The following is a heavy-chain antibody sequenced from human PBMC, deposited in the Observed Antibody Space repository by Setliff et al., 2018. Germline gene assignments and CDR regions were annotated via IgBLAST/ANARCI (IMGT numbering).Heavy chain of an antibody. CDR2: ISSNGGST. Sequence: GGSLRLSCAASGFTFSSYAMHWVRQAPGKGLEYVSAISSNGGSTYYADSVKGRFTISRDNSKNTLYLQMGSLRAEDMAVYYCARGRGSSWSGIVNWFDPWGQGTLVTVS. CDR1: GFTFSSYA. V-gene: IGHV3-64*02. D-gene: IGHD6-13*01. CDR3: ARGRGSSWSGIVNWFDP. J-gene: IGHJ5*02.